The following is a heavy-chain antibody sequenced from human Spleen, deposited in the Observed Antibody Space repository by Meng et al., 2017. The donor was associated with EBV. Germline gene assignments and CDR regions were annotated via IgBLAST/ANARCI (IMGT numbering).Heavy chain of an antibody. J-gene: IGHJ4*02. V-gene: IGHV1-69*01. D-gene: IGHD2-8*01. CDR3: AREGPDRCLDY. CDR1: GDTSSSYA. Sequence: QGQLVQVWDEVKKPGSSVRVSCKASGDTSSSYAVHWVRQAPGQGLEWMGGIIPILGTGSYAEKLKGRVTITADESTRTVYMDLSRLTSEDTAVYYCAREGPDRCLDYWGQGTLVTVSS. CDR2: IIPILGTG.